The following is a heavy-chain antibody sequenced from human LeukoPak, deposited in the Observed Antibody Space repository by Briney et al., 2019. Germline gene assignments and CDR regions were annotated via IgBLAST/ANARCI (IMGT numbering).Heavy chain of an antibody. CDR1: DGSFSGYY. Sequence: SETLSLTCAVYDGSFSGYYWNWIRQPPGKGLEWIGEINHSGSTNYNPSLKSRVTISVDTSKNQFSLKLSSVTAADTAVYYCATITMVRGVIEHTKYNWFDPWGQGTLVTVSS. D-gene: IGHD3-10*01. J-gene: IGHJ5*02. CDR3: ATITMVRGVIEHTKYNWFDP. V-gene: IGHV4-34*01. CDR2: INHSGST.